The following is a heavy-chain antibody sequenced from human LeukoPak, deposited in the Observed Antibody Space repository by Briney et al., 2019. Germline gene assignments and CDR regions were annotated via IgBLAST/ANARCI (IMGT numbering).Heavy chain of an antibody. V-gene: IGHV3-30*04. CDR2: ISYDGSSK. Sequence: PGRSLRLSCAASGFIFSSYAMHWVRQAPGKGLEWVAVISYDGSSKYYADSVKGRFTISRDNSRNTLYLQMNSLRAEDTAVYYCARGSGYLETFDYWGQGTLVTVSS. J-gene: IGHJ4*02. CDR1: GFIFSSYA. CDR3: ARGSGYLETFDY. D-gene: IGHD3-22*01.